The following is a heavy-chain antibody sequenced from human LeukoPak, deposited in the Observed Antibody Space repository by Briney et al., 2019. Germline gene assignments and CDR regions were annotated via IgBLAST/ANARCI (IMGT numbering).Heavy chain of an antibody. Sequence: GGSLRLSCAASGXTFSRYAMNWVRQAPGKGLEWVSTISDSGGNANHADSVKGRFTISRDNSKNTLYLQMNSLRAEDTAAYYCARETTYVGVHAFDIWGQGTMVTVSS. V-gene: IGHV3-23*01. CDR2: ISDSGGNA. J-gene: IGHJ3*02. CDR3: ARETTYVGVHAFDI. CDR1: GXTFSRYA. D-gene: IGHD3-16*01.